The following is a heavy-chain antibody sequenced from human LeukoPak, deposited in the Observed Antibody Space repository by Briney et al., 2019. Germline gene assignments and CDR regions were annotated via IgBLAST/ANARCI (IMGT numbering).Heavy chain of an antibody. Sequence: GGSLRLSCAASGFTVSSNYMSWVRQAPGKGLEWVSVIYSGGSTYYADSVKGRFTISRDNSKNTLYLQMNSLRAEDTAVYYCAKLVPARGYGMDVWGQGTTVTVSS. J-gene: IGHJ6*02. CDR2: IYSGGST. D-gene: IGHD2-2*01. CDR3: AKLVPARGYGMDV. V-gene: IGHV3-66*04. CDR1: GFTVSSNY.